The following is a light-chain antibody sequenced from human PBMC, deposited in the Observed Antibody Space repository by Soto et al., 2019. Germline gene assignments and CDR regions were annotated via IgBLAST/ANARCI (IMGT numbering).Light chain of an antibody. CDR1: QTVSSND. V-gene: IGKV3-20*01. J-gene: IGKJ2*01. CDR3: HQYDTAPHT. CDR2: GAF. Sequence: EIVLTQSPGTLFLSPGERATLSCRASQTVSSNDVDWYQQKPGQAPRLLIYGAFSRASGIPVRFSGSRSGTDFILTISRLEPEDSAVYYCHQYDTAPHTFGQGTNLEIK.